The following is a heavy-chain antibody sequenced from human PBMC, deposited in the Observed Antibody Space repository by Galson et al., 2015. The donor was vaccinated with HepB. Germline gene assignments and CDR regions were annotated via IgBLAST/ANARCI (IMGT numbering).Heavy chain of an antibody. V-gene: IGHV1-69*13. CDR1: GGTFSSYA. J-gene: IGHJ6*02. CDR3: ARDPPPNYYDSSGYYYYYGMDV. CDR2: IIPIFGTA. Sequence: SVKVSCKASGGTFSSYAISWVRQAPGQGLEWMGGIIPIFGTANYAQKFQGRVTITADESTSTAYMELSSLRSEDTAVYYCARDPPPNYYDSSGYYYYYGMDVWGQGTTVTVSS. D-gene: IGHD3-22*01.